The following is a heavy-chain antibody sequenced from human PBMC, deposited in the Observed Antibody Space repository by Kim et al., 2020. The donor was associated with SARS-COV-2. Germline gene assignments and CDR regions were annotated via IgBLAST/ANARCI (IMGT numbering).Heavy chain of an antibody. CDR2: LYYGGST. J-gene: IGHJ5*01. D-gene: IGHD2-2*01. CDR3: ARHCYSSTSCRNENWF. Sequence: SETLSLTCSVSGDSISSSSYYWGWIRHPPGKGLEWIGSLYYGGSTYYNPSLKSRVTISVDTSKNQFSLKLSSVTAADTAVYYCARHCYSSTSCRNENWF. CDR1: GDSISSSSYY. V-gene: IGHV4-39*01.